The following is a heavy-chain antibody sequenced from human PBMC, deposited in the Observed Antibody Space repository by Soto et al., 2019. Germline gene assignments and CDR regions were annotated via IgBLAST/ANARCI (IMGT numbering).Heavy chain of an antibody. D-gene: IGHD2-2*01. CDR3: ATDVSPYCSSTSCYADPIYYYYGMDV. J-gene: IGHJ6*02. V-gene: IGHV1-69*08. CDR1: GGTFSSYT. CDR2: IIPILGIA. Sequence: QVQLVQSGAEVKKPGSSVKVSCKASGGTFSSYTISWVRQAPGQGLEWMGRIIPILGIANYAQKFQGRVTITADKSTSTAYRELSSLRSEDTAVYYCATDVSPYCSSTSCYADPIYYYYGMDVWGQGTTVTVSS.